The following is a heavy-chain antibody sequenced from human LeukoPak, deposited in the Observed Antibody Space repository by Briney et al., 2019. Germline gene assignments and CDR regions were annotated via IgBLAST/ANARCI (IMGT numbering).Heavy chain of an antibody. CDR3: ARDPPYGDYWYFDR. J-gene: IGHJ2*01. CDR2: SYTSGST. D-gene: IGHD4-17*01. CDR1: GGSISSYY. V-gene: IGHV4-4*07. Sequence: SETLSLTCTVSGGSISSYYWSWIRQPAGKGLEWIGRSYTSGSTNYNPSLKSRVTMSVDTSKNQFSLKLSSVTGADTAVYYCARDPPYGDYWYFDRWGRGTLVTVSS.